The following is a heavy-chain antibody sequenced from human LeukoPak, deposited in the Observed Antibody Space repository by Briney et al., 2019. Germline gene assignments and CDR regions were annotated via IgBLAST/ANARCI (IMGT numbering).Heavy chain of an antibody. CDR2: IYSSGNT. D-gene: IGHD6-13*01. CDR3: ARPYSSSWHDAFDI. J-gene: IGHJ3*02. CDR1: GGSISSDY. Sequence: PSETLSLTCTVSGGSISSDYWSWIRQPAGKGLEWIGRIYSSGNTNYNPSLKSRVTISADTSKNQFSLKLSSVTAADTAVYYCARPYSSSWHDAFDIWGQGTMVTVSS. V-gene: IGHV4-4*07.